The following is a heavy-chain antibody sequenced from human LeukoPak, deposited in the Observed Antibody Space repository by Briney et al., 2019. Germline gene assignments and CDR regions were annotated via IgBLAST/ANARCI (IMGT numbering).Heavy chain of an antibody. D-gene: IGHD6-6*01. CDR1: GGSISSSSYY. J-gene: IGHJ4*02. CDR3: ASPFNLLSSSSLDY. Sequence: SETLSLTCTVSGGSISSSSYYWGWIRQPPGKGLEWIGSIYYSGSTYYNPSLKSRVTISVDTSKNQFSLKLSSVTAADTAVYYCASPFNLLSSSSLDYWGQGTLVTVSS. V-gene: IGHV4-39*07. CDR2: IYYSGST.